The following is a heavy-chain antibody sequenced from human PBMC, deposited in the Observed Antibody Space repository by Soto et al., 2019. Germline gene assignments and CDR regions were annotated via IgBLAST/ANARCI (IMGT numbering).Heavy chain of an antibody. CDR1: GFTFSSYG. J-gene: IGHJ6*02. CDR3: ARDPSIAAAGTHYYGMDV. D-gene: IGHD6-13*01. CDR2: IWYDGSNK. V-gene: IGHV3-33*01. Sequence: PGGSLRLSCAASGFTFSSYGMHWVRQAPGKGLEWVAVIWYDGSNKYYADSVKGRFTISRDNSKNTLYLQMNSLRAEDTAVYYCARDPSIAAAGTHYYGMDVWGQGTTVTVSS.